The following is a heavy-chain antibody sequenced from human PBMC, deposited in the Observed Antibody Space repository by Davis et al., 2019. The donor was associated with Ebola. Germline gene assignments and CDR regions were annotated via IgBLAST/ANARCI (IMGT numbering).Heavy chain of an antibody. J-gene: IGHJ6*04. CDR1: GFMFSFHR. CDR2: ISGSGDYI. D-gene: IGHD3-10*01. CDR3: ARVGDYGMDV. V-gene: IGHV3-21*04. Sequence: PGGSLRLSCAASGFMFSFHRMNWVRQAPGKGLEWVSSISGSGDYIFYADSVKGRFTISRDNAKNSLRLQMTSLRAEDTAVYYCARVGDYGMDVWGKGTTVTVSS.